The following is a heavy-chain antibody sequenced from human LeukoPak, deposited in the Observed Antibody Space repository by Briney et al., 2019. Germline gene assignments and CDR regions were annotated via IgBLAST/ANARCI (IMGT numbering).Heavy chain of an antibody. CDR2: IYHSGST. J-gene: IGHJ4*02. Sequence: SETLSLTCTVSGGSISSSDYYWGWIRQPPGKGLEWIGSIYHSGSTYYNPSLKSRVTISVDTSKNQFSLKLSSVTAADTAVYYCARQEYSYGRDYWGQGTLVTVSS. V-gene: IGHV4-39*01. D-gene: IGHD5-18*01. CDR3: ARQEYSYGRDY. CDR1: GGSISSSDYY.